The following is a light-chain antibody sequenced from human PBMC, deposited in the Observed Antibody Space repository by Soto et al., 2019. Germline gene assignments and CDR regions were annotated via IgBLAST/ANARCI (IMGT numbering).Light chain of an antibody. CDR3: SSYTTSNTRQIV. Sequence: QSVLTQPASVSGSPGQSITISCTGTSSDVGGYNYVSWYQQHPGKAPKFMIYDVSNRPSGVSNRFSGSKSGNTASRTISGLPAEDEADYYCSSYTTSNTRQIVFGTGTKVTVL. V-gene: IGLV2-14*01. CDR2: DVS. CDR1: SSDVGGYNY. J-gene: IGLJ1*01.